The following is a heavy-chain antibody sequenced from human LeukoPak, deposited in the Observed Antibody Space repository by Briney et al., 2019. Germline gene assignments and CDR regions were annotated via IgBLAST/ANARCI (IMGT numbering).Heavy chain of an antibody. CDR1: GGSISSYN. J-gene: IGHJ1*01. Sequence: SETLSLTCTVSGGSISSYNWSWIRKPPRQGLEWIMYSHYSAFSNYNAYLKSPVTISVDTSKIQFSLKLSLVTAADTVVYYCARDFHGGNSGRGYWGQGTLVTASS. D-gene: IGHD4-23*01. CDR2: SHYSAFS. V-gene: IGHV4-59*01. CDR3: ARDFHGGNSGRGY.